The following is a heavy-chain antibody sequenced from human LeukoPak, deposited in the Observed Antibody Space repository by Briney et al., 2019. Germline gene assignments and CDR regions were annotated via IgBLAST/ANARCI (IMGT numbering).Heavy chain of an antibody. V-gene: IGHV4-4*07. J-gene: IGHJ4*02. CDR2: IYTSGST. Sequence: GSLRLSCAASGFTFSSYAMSWVRQAPGKGLEWIGRIYTSGSTNYNPSLKSRVTMSVDTSKNQFSLKLSSVTAADTAVYYCARGRYGDYGLDYWGQGTLVTVSS. CDR3: ARGRYGDYGLDY. D-gene: IGHD4-17*01. CDR1: GFTFSSYA.